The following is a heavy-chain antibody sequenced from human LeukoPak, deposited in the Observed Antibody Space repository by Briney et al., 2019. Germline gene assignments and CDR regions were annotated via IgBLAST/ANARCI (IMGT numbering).Heavy chain of an antibody. CDR2: FSGSGGST. D-gene: IGHD3-22*01. J-gene: IGHJ4*02. CDR3: ARVKYYYDSSGPNSH. V-gene: IGHV3-23*01. Sequence: GGSLRLSCAASGFTFSSYAMSWVRQAPGKGLECISGFSGSGGSTYYADSVKGRFTISRDNSKNTLYLQMNGLRAEDTAVYYCARVKYYYDSSGPNSHWGQGTLVTVSP. CDR1: GFTFSSYA.